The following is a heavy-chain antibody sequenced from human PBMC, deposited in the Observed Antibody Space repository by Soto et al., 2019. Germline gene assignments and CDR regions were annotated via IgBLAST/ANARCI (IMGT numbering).Heavy chain of an antibody. J-gene: IGHJ1*01. CDR3: AKIRVETTRDNAPEF. CDR2: MNQDGSEE. CDR1: GFTFSRYW. Sequence: EVQLVESGGGLVQPGGSLRLSCAASGFTFSRYWMSWFRQAPGKGLEWVANMNQDGSEEYYVDSVEGRFTTSSDNASTSLYLQLNSLRVEDTAVYYCAKIRVETTRDNAPEFWGLGTLVTVSS. D-gene: IGHD2-21*02. V-gene: IGHV3-7*01.